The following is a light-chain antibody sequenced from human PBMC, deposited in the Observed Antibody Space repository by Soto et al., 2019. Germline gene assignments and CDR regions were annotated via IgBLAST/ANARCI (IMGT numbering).Light chain of an antibody. CDR1: QSLLHSDGYNY. CDR2: LGS. V-gene: IGKV2-28*01. Sequence: DIVMTQSPLSLPVTPGEPASISCRSSQSLLHSDGYNYLDWYLQKPGQSPQLLIQLGSMRASGVPDRFSGSGSGTDFTLKISRVEAVDVGVYYCMQVLQIPVTFGPGTKVEI. CDR3: MQVLQIPVT. J-gene: IGKJ3*01.